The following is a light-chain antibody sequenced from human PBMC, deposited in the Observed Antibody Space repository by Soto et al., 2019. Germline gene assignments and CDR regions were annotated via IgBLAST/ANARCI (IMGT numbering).Light chain of an antibody. CDR3: QQYGSSLVT. Sequence: EIVVRQSPGTLSLSPGERATLSCRASQSVNSNHLAWYQQRPGQAPRLLIYGASIRATGIPDRFSGSGSGTDFTLTISRLEPEDFAVFYCQQYGSSLVTFGQGTRLEIK. V-gene: IGKV3-20*01. CDR1: QSVNSNH. J-gene: IGKJ5*01. CDR2: GAS.